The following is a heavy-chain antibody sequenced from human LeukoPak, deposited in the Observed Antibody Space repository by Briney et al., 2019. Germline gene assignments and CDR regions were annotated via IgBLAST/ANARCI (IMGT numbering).Heavy chain of an antibody. CDR3: ARVGSIYYDSSGYYDY. D-gene: IGHD3-22*01. J-gene: IGHJ4*02. V-gene: IGHV3-48*01. CDR1: GFTFSSYS. CDR2: ISSSSSTI. Sequence: PGGSLRLSCAASGFTFSSYSMNWVRQAPGKGLEWVSYISSSSSTIYYADSVKGRFTISRDNAKNSLYLQMNSLRAEDTAVYYCARVGSIYYDSSGYYDYWGQGTLVTVSS.